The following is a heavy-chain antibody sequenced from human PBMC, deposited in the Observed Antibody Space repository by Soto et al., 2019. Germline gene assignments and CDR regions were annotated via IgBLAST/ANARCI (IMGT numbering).Heavy chain of an antibody. V-gene: IGHV3-53*01. CDR3: ARAFDSSKKGYYFDY. CDR2: IYSGGST. CDR1: GFTVSSNY. D-gene: IGHD4-4*01. Sequence: EVQLVESGGGLIQPGGSLRLSCAASGFTVSSNYMSWVRQAPGKGLEWVSVIYSGGSTYYADSVKGRFTISRDNSKNTLYLQMNSLRAEDTAVYYCARAFDSSKKGYYFDYWGQGTLVTVSS. J-gene: IGHJ4*02.